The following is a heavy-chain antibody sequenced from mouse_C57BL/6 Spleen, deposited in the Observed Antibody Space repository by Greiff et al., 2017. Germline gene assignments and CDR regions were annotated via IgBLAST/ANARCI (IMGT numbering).Heavy chain of an antibody. CDR1: GYSITSGYY. CDR2: ISYDGSN. Sequence: EVKLQESGPGLVKPSQSLSLTCSVTGYSITSGYYWNWIRQFPGNKLEWMGYISYDGSNNYNPSLKNRISITRDTSKNQFFLKLNSVTTEDTATYYCASEDFGNYGGFDYWGQGTTLTVSS. D-gene: IGHD2-1*01. J-gene: IGHJ2*01. CDR3: ASEDFGNYGGFDY. V-gene: IGHV3-6*01.